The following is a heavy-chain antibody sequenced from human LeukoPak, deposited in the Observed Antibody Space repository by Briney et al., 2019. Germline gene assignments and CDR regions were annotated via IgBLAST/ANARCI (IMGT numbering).Heavy chain of an antibody. Sequence: PGGSLRLSCAASGFTFSSYSMNWVRQAPGKGLEWVSSISSNSSYIYYADSVKGRFTISRDNAKNSLYLQMNSLRAEDTAVYYCARCFSPVCVGELSLGDAFDIWGQGTMVTVSS. CDR1: GFTFSSYS. J-gene: IGHJ3*02. CDR2: ISSNSSYI. V-gene: IGHV3-21*01. CDR3: ARCFSPVCVGELSLGDAFDI. D-gene: IGHD3-10*01.